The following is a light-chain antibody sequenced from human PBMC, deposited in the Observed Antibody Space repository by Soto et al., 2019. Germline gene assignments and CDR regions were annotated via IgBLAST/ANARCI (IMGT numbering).Light chain of an antibody. Sequence: DIQMTQSPSTLSASVGDRVTITCRASQSIDRWLAWYQQKPGKAPKLLIYDVSNLESGVPSRFSGSGTGTEFSLTISSLQPDDFATYYCQQYESYSPFNTFGQGTKLEI. CDR1: QSIDRW. V-gene: IGKV1-5*01. CDR3: QQYESYSPFNT. CDR2: DVS. J-gene: IGKJ2*01.